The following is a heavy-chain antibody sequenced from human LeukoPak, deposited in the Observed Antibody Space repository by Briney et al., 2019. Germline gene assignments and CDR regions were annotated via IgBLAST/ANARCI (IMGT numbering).Heavy chain of an antibody. D-gene: IGHD5-24*01. V-gene: IGHV3-53*01. CDR2: IYSGSGA. CDR3: ARGRNRDGYSYYFDY. Sequence: GGSLRLSCAASGFTVNSNYMSWVRQAPGKGLEWVSVIYSGSGANYADSEEGRFTISIDNSKNTLYLQMNSLRAEDTGVYYCARGRNRDGYSYYFDYWGQGSLVTVSP. J-gene: IGHJ4*02. CDR1: GFTVNSNY.